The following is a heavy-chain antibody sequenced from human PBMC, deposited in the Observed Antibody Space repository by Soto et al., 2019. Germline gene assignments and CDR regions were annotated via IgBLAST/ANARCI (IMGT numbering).Heavy chain of an antibody. Sequence: GGSLRLSCAASGFTFSSYGMHWVRQAPGKGLEWVAVIWYEGSNKYYADSVKGRFTISRDNSKNTLYLQMNSLRAEDTAVYYCAREAICSGGSCYSRYYGMDVWGQGTTVTVSS. D-gene: IGHD2-15*01. CDR3: AREAICSGGSCYSRYYGMDV. CDR2: IWYEGSNK. CDR1: GFTFSSYG. V-gene: IGHV3-33*01. J-gene: IGHJ6*02.